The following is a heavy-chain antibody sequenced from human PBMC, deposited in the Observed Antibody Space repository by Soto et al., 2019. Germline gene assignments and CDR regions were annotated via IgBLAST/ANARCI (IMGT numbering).Heavy chain of an antibody. D-gene: IGHD3-3*01. J-gene: IGHJ4*02. Sequence: QVQLQQWGAGLLKPSETLSLTCAVYGGSFSGYYWSWIRQPPGKGLEWIGEINHSGSTNYKPSLKSRGTKAVDTSQNQFSLKLGSVTAADTAVYYCARESSDFWGGYSLPREYFDYWGQGTLVTVSS. CDR2: INHSGST. CDR3: ARESSDFWGGYSLPREYFDY. CDR1: GGSFSGYY. V-gene: IGHV4-34*01.